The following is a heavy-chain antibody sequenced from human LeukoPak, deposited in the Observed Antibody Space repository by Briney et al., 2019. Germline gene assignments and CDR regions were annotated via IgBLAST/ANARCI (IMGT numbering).Heavy chain of an antibody. CDR2: ISGSGGST. D-gene: IGHD2/OR15-2a*01. CDR3: AKDFFLSY. J-gene: IGHJ4*02. CDR1: GFTFSNAW. Sequence: GGSLRLSCAASGFTFSNAWMSWVRQAPGKGLEWVSAISGSGGSTYYADSVKGRFTISRDNSKDTLYLQMNSLRAEDTAVYYCAKDFFLSYWGQGTLVTVSS. V-gene: IGHV3-23*01.